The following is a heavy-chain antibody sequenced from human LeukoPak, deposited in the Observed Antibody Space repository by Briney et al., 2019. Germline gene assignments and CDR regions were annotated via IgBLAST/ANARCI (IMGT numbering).Heavy chain of an antibody. J-gene: IGHJ4*02. CDR2: ISWNGGTI. CDR1: GFTFNNCV. V-gene: IGHV3-9*01. Sequence: PGGSLRLSCAASGFTFNNCVGTWVRQAPGKGLEWVSGISWNGGTIGYVDSVKGRFTISRDNAKNSLYLQMNSLRAEDTALYYCAKDYDSSGYTSFDYWGQGTLVTVSS. CDR3: AKDYDSSGYTSFDY. D-gene: IGHD3-22*01.